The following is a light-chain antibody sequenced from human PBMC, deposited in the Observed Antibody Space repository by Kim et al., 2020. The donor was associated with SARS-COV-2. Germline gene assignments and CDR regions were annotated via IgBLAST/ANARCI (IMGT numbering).Light chain of an antibody. CDR2: SNN. CDR1: RSNIGSNT. V-gene: IGLV1-44*01. J-gene: IGLJ2*01. CDR3: AAWDDSLNGRGV. Sequence: RVTISCSGTRSNIGSNTVNWYQQLPGTAPKLLIYSNNQRPSGVPDRFSGSKSGTSASLAISGLQSEDEADYYCAAWDDSLNGRGVFGGGTQLTVL.